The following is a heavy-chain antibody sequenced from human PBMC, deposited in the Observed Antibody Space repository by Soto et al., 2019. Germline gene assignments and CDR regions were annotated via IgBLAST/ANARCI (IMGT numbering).Heavy chain of an antibody. CDR2: IYYSGST. V-gene: IGHV4-39*01. J-gene: IGHJ6*02. CDR1: GGSISSSSYS. CDR3: GRQPGHCGSTTCFGYYSVDA. Sequence: QLQLQESGPRLVKPSETLSLTCSVSGGSISSSSYSWGWIRQPPGKGLEWIGTIYYSGSTHYNPSLEGRVAISADTPNNQLSLRLSSVTAADTAVYYCGRQPGHCGSTTCFGYYSVDAWGQGTTVTVS. D-gene: IGHD2-2*01.